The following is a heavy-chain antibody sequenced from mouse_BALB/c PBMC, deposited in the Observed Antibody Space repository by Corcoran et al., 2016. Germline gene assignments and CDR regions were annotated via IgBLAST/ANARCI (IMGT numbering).Heavy chain of an antibody. CDR1: GFNIKDTY. Sequence: EVQLQQSGAELVKPGASVKLSCTASGFNIKDTYIHWMKQRPEQGLELIGRIDPANGNTKYDPKFQGKATMTADTSSNTAYLQLSSLTSEATAVYYCARSREGNYVVYWGQGTTLTVSS. J-gene: IGHJ2*01. V-gene: IGHV14-3*02. CDR2: IDPANGNT. CDR3: ARSREGNYVVY.